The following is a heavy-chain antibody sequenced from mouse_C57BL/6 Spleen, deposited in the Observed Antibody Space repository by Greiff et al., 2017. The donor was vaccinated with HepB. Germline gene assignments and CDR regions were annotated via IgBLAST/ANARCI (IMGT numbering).Heavy chain of an antibody. CDR3: ARQGTTVVARYFEV. D-gene: IGHD1-1*01. CDR2: ISSGGSYT. Sequence: EVQLVESGGDLVKPGGSLKLSCAASGFTFSSYGMSWVRQTPDKMLEWVATISSGGSYTYYPDSVKGRFTISRDNAKNTLYLQMSSLKSEDTAMYYCARQGTTVVARYFEVWGTGTTVTVSS. J-gene: IGHJ1*03. CDR1: GFTFSSYG. V-gene: IGHV5-6*01.